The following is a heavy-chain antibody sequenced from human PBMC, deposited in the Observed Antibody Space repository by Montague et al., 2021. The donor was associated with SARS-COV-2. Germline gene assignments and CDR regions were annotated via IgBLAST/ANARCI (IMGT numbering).Heavy chain of an antibody. J-gene: IGHJ4*02. CDR3: AREPQVGAMDY. Sequence: SETLSLTCAVYGXSFSGYYWSWIRQPPGKGLEWIGEIYHSGSTNYNPSLKSRVTISVDTSKNQFSPRLSSVTAADTAVYYCAREPQVGAMDYWGQGTLVTVSS. V-gene: IGHV4-34*01. CDR2: IYHSGST. D-gene: IGHD1-26*01. CDR1: GXSFSGYY.